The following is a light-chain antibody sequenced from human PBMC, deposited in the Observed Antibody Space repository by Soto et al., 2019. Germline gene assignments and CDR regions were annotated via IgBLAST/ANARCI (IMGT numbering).Light chain of an antibody. Sequence: DIQMTQSPSTLSASVGDRVTITCRASQSISSWLAWYQQKPGKAPNLLIYKASSLESGVPSRFSGSESGTEFALTISSLQPDDFATYYCQQYSSYSRTFGQGTKVEIK. J-gene: IGKJ1*01. CDR1: QSISSW. V-gene: IGKV1-5*03. CDR2: KAS. CDR3: QQYSSYSRT.